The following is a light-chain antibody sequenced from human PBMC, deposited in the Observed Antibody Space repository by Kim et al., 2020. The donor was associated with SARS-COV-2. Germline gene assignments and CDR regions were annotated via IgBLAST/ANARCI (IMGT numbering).Light chain of an antibody. J-gene: IGLJ1*01. CDR2: DVS. Sequence: QSALTQPASLSGSPGQSVTISCSGTSGDVGNSNSVSWYQQHPDKAPKLIIYDVSYRPSGVPTRFSGSKSGNMASLTVSGLQSADEADYYCSSSTNTNNEVFGAGTKVTVL. CDR3: SSSTNTNNEV. CDR1: SGDVGNSNS. V-gene: IGLV2-14*03.